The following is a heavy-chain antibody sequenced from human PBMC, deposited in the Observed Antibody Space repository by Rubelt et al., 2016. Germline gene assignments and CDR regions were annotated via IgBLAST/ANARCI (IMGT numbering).Heavy chain of an antibody. D-gene: IGHD3-3*01. CDR1: GGSFSGYY. V-gene: IGHV4-34*01. Sequence: QLQQWGAGLLKPSETLSLTCAVYGGSFSGYYWSWIRQPPGKGLEWIGEINHSGSTNYNPSLKSRVTTSVDTSKNQFSLKLSSVTAADTAVYYCATRDKYYDFWSGPSPVAYWGQGTLVTVSS. CDR3: ATRDKYYDFWSGPSPVAY. CDR2: INHSGST. J-gene: IGHJ4*02.